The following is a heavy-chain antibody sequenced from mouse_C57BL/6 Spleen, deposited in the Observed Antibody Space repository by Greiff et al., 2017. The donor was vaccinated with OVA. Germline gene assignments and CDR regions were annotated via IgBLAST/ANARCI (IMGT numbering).Heavy chain of an antibody. D-gene: IGHD1-1*01. V-gene: IGHV5-17*01. CDR1: GFTFSDYG. J-gene: IGHJ2*01. Sequence: EVQLQESGGGLVKPGGSLKLSCAASGFTFSDYGMHWVRQAPEKGLEWVAYLSSGSSTIYYADTVKGRFTISRDNAKNTLFLQMTSLRSEDTAMYYCARPFYYGSSYYFDYWGQGTTRTVSS. CDR2: LSSGSSTI. CDR3: ARPFYYGSSYYFDY.